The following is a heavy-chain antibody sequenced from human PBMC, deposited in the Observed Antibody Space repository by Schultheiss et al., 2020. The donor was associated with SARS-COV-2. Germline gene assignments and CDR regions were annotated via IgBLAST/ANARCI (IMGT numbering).Heavy chain of an antibody. Sequence: SETLSLTCSVSGGSISSGGYYWSWIRQHPGKGLELIGYIYYSGSTYYNPSLKSRVTISVDTSKNQFSLKLNSVTAADTAVYYCARGEGLGLRLGELATRFDPWGQGTLVTVSS. CDR3: ARGEGLGLRLGELATRFDP. J-gene: IGHJ5*02. V-gene: IGHV4-31*03. D-gene: IGHD3-16*01. CDR1: GGSISSGGYY. CDR2: IYYSGST.